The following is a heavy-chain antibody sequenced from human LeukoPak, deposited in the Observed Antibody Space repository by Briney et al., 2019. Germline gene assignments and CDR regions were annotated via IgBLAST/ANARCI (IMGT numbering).Heavy chain of an antibody. V-gene: IGHV4-61*01. D-gene: IGHD1-26*01. CDR3: AREGRGATIDY. J-gene: IGHJ4*02. CDR2: IYYSGST. CDR1: GGSVSSGSYY. Sequence: ASETLSLTCTVSGGSVSSGSYYWSWIRQPPGKGLEWIGYIYYSGSTNYNPSLKSRVTISVDTSKNQFSLKLSSATAADTAVYYCAREGRGATIDYWGQGTLVTVSS.